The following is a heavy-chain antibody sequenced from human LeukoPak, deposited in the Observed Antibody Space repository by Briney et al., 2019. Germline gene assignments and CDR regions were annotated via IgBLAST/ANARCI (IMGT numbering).Heavy chain of an antibody. V-gene: IGHV4-38-2*02. Sequence: SETLSLTCTVSGYSISSGYYWGWIRQPPGKGLEWIGSIYHSGSTYYNPPLKSRVTISVDTSKNQFSLKLSSVTAADTAVYYCAREGYSSSWQYYYYYMDVWGKGTTVTVSS. D-gene: IGHD6-13*01. CDR1: GYSISSGYY. CDR2: IYHSGST. J-gene: IGHJ6*03. CDR3: AREGYSSSWQYYYYYMDV.